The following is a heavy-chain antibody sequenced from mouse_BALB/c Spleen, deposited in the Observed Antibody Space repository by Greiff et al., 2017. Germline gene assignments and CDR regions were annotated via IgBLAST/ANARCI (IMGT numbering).Heavy chain of an antibody. V-gene: IGHV2-9*02. Sequence: VQLQQSGPGLVAPSQSLSITCTVSVFSLTSYGVHWVRQPPGKGLEWLGVIWAGGSTNYNSALMSRLSISKDNSKSQVFLKMNSLQTDDTAMYYCARVYDYDGAWFAYWGQGTLVTVSA. D-gene: IGHD2-4*01. CDR2: IWAGGST. J-gene: IGHJ3*01. CDR3: ARVYDYDGAWFAY. CDR1: VFSLTSYG.